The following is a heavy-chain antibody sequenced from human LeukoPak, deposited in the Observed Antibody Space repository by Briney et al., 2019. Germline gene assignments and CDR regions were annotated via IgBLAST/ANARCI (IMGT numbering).Heavy chain of an antibody. J-gene: IGHJ4*02. V-gene: IGHV3-23*01. CDR2: ISGSGGST. Sequence: GGSLRLSCEASGFTFSRYAMSWVRQAPGKGLEWVSAISGSGGSTYYADSVKGRFTISRDNSKNTLYLQVNSLRAEDTAVYYCAKSTQGDFDYWGQGTLVTVSS. D-gene: IGHD3-16*01. CDR3: AKSTQGDFDY. CDR1: GFTFSRYA.